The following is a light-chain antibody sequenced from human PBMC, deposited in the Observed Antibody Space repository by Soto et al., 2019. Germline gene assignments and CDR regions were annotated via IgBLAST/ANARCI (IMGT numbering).Light chain of an antibody. Sequence: IGWTQSPGTLSLSTGGRATLACRASQSVSSSYLAWYQQKPGQAPRLLIYGASSRATGIPDRFSGSGSGTDFTLTISRLEPEDFAVYYCPQYGSSPTTFGQGTKVDI. CDR2: GAS. J-gene: IGKJ1*01. CDR3: PQYGSSPTT. CDR1: QSVSSSY. V-gene: IGKV3-20*01.